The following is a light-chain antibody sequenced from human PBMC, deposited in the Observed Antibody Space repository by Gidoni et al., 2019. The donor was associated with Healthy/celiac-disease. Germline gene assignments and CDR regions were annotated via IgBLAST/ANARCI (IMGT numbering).Light chain of an antibody. V-gene: IGKV3-11*01. Sequence: EIVLTQSPATLSLSPGERATLSCRASQSVSSYLAWYQQKPGQAPRLLIYDASNRATGIPARFSGSGSGTDFTLTISSLEPEDFAVSYCQQRSNWNTFGQGTKLEIK. J-gene: IGKJ2*01. CDR2: DAS. CDR1: QSVSSY. CDR3: QQRSNWNT.